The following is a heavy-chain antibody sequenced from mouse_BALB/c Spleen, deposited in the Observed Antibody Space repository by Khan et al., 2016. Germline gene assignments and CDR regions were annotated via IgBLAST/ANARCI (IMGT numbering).Heavy chain of an antibody. CDR1: GSSITSGYY. CDR2: ISYDGSN. CDR3: ARAWYFDY. J-gene: IGHJ2*01. V-gene: IGHV3-6*02. Sequence: VQLQQSGPGLVKPSQSLSLTCSVTGSSITSGYYWTWIRQFPGNKLEWMGYISYDGSNNYNPSLNNRISITRDTSKNQFFLKLNSVTTEDTATYYCARAWYFDYWGQGTTLTVSS.